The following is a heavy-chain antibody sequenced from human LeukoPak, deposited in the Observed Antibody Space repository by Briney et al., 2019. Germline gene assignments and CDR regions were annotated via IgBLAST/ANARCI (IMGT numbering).Heavy chain of an antibody. CDR1: GFSISSYY. V-gene: IGHV3-74*01. Sequence: PGGSLRLSCAASGFSISSYYMHWVRQAPGKGLEWVSRFVSDDNRVYADSVKGRFTISRDNAKNTLYLQMSSLRADDTAVYYCARDSPHRRLDPWGQGTLVTVSS. CDR2: FVSDDNR. CDR3: ARDSPHRRLDP. J-gene: IGHJ5*02.